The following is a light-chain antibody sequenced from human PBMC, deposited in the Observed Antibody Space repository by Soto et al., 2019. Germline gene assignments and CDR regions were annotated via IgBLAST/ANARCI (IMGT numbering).Light chain of an antibody. V-gene: IGKV3-11*01. CDR3: QQRSRPPFT. J-gene: IGKJ5*01. Sequence: EVVLTQSPATLSLSPGERATLSCRASQSVSSYFAWYQQKPGQAPRLLIYDASSRATGIPARFSGSGSGAGFTFSNRVQQAEYPGCYSCQQRSRPPFTFGQGTRLEIK. CDR2: DAS. CDR1: QSVSSY.